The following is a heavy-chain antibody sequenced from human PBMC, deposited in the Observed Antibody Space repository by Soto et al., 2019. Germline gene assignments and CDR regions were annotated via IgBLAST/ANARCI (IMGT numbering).Heavy chain of an antibody. D-gene: IGHD6-13*01. Sequence: EVQVVESGGDLVKPGQSLRLSCTGSGFTFGDYAMSWFRQAPGKGLEWVGVIRNKAYGGTSEYAASVKGRFTISRNDSKSIAYLKMDTLRNDDTAVYYCSRYTHSSRYTYLGMDVWGHGTTVSVSS. J-gene: IGHJ6*02. CDR3: SRYTHSSRYTYLGMDV. CDR1: GFTFGDYA. CDR2: IRNKAYGGTS. V-gene: IGHV3-49*05.